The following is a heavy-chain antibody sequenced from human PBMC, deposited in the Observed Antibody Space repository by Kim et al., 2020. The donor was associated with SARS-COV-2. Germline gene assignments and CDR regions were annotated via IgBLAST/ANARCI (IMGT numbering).Heavy chain of an antibody. D-gene: IGHD6-19*01. CDR1: GFTFSGYW. CDR3: ARVILISGLDY. J-gene: IGHJ4*02. Sequence: GGSLRLSCAASGFTFSGYWMHWVRQAPGKGLVWVSLINMDGSITTYADSVKGRFTISRDNTKNTLYLQMNSLRAEDTAVYYCARVILISGLDYWGQGALVTVSS. V-gene: IGHV3-74*01. CDR2: INMDGSIT.